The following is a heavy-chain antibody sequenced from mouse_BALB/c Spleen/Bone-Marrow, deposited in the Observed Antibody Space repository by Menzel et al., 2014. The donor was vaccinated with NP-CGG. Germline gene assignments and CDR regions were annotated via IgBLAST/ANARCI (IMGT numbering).Heavy chain of an antibody. CDR2: IDPANGNT. D-gene: IGHD2-4*01. CDR3: ARGDYGGFAY. Sequence: EVQLVESGAELVKPGASVKLSCTASGFNIKDTYMHWVRQRPEQGLEWIGRIDPANGNTKYDPKFQGKATITADTSSNTAYLRLSSLTSEDTAVYYCARGDYGGFAYWGQGTLVTVSA. J-gene: IGHJ3*01. V-gene: IGHV14-3*02. CDR1: GFNIKDTY.